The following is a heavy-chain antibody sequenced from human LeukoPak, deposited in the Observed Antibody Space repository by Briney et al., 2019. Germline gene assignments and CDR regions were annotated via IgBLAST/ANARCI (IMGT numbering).Heavy chain of an antibody. V-gene: IGHV1-69*05. Sequence: GASVKVSCKASGGTFSSYAISWVRQAPGQGLEWMGRIIPIFGTANYAQKFQGRVTITTDESTSTAYMELSSLRSEDTAVYYCASQQWFGEFLLGYWGQGTLVTVSS. CDR1: GGTFSSYA. D-gene: IGHD3-10*01. CDR3: ASQQWFGEFLLGY. J-gene: IGHJ4*02. CDR2: IIPIFGTA.